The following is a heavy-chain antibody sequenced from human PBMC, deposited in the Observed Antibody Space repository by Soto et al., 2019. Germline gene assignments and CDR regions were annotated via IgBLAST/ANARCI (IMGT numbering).Heavy chain of an antibody. CDR3: ERGRVPADGPVTLDV. J-gene: IGHJ6*03. V-gene: IGHV3-21*06. CDR1: GFIFSRYN. D-gene: IGHD2-2*01. CDR2: IGDSSSFI. Sequence: GGSLILSCAASGFIFSRYNINLGRHAPGQGLEWVSAIGDSSSFIYYADSVKGRFTVSRGNDKNSLYLQMNSLRVEDTAVYFFERGRVPADGPVTLDVWG.